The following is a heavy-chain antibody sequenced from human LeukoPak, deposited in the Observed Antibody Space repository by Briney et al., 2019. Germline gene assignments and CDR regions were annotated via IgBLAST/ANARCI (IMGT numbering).Heavy chain of an antibody. J-gene: IGHJ4*02. CDR3: VKDLDSTSSY. D-gene: IGHD5-18*01. CDR1: GFTVSSSY. Sequence: PGGSLRLSCAASGFTVSSSYMSWVRQAPGKGLEWVSVIYSGGSTYYADSVKGRFTISRDNSKNTLYLQLNSLRAADTAVYYCVKDLDSTSSYWGQGTLVTVSS. CDR2: IYSGGST. V-gene: IGHV3-53*01.